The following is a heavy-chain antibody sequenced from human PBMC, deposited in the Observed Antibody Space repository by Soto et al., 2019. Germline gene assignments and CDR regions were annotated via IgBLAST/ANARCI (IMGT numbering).Heavy chain of an antibody. V-gene: IGHV1-2*02. CDR1: GYTFTVHY. Sequence: ASVKVSCKAAGYTFTVHYMHWVRQVSRKGLEYLGWLKSDNGGAYSAPKFQGRVTFTRDTSTTTAYMELSGLRSDDTAVYFCARDLCPLGSGRACPKFGLDFWGQGTTVTVSS. J-gene: IGHJ6*02. CDR3: ARDLCPLGSGRACPKFGLDF. CDR2: LKSDNGGA. D-gene: IGHD3-10*01.